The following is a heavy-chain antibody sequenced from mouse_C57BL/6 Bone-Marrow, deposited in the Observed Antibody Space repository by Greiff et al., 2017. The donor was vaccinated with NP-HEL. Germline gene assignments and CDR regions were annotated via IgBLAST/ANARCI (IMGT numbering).Heavy chain of an antibody. V-gene: IGHV6-3*01. J-gene: IGHJ4*01. CDR1: GFTFSNYW. D-gene: IGHD1-1*01. CDR2: IRLKSDNYAT. Sequence: EVKLVESGGGLVQPGGTMKLSCVASGFTFSNYWMNWVRQSPEKGLEWVAQIRLKSDNYATHYAESVKGRFTISRDESKSSVYLQMNNLRAEDTGIYYCTDGYGKDYAMDYWGQGTSVTVSS. CDR3: TDGYGKDYAMDY.